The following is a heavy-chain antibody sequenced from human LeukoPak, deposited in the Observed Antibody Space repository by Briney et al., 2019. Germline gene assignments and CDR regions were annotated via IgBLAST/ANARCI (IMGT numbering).Heavy chain of an antibody. CDR3: NARLCSGTNPHFDY. D-gene: IGHD1-26*01. V-gene: IGHV3-15*01. J-gene: IGHJ4*02. CDR1: EFTFNNAW. CDR2: IRSKSNGGTA. Sequence: GGSLRLSCEVSEFTFNNAWMTWVRQAPGKGLEWVGRIRSKSNGGTADYATPVKGRFTISRDDSKNSLYLQMNSLKAEDTAVYFCNARLCSGTNPHFDYWGQGTLVTVSS.